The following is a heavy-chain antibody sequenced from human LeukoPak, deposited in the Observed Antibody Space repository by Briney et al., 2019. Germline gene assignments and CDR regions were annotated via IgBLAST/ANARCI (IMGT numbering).Heavy chain of an antibody. CDR3: AKTRPLDSSSWSHGDY. V-gene: IGHV3-23*01. D-gene: IGHD6-13*01. CDR1: GFTFSSYA. Sequence: GGSLRLSCAASGFTFSSYAMSWVRQAPGKGLEWVSAISGSGDSTYYGDSVKGRLTISRDNSKNTLYLQMNSLTAEDTAGYYCAKTRPLDSSSWSHGDYWRQGTLVTVSS. CDR2: ISGSGDST. J-gene: IGHJ4*02.